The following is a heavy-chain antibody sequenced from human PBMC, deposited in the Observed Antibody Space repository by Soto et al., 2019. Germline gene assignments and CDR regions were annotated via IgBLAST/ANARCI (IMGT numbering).Heavy chain of an antibody. CDR2: IYHSGST. CDR1: GGSISSGGYS. J-gene: IGHJ4*02. D-gene: IGHD3-22*01. Sequence: SETLSLTCAVSGGSISSGGYSWSWIRQPPGKGLEWIGYIYHSGSTYYNPSLKSRVTISVDRSKNQFSLKLSSVTAADTAVYYCARSYYYDSSGYYFDYWGQGTLVTVSS. CDR3: ARSYYYDSSGYYFDY. V-gene: IGHV4-30-2*01.